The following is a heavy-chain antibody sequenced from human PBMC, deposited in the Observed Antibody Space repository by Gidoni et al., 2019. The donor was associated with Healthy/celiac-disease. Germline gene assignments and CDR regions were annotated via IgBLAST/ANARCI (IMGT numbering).Heavy chain of an antibody. Sequence: QVQLQEPGPGLVKPSETLSLTYTVSGGSISSYYWTWIRQPAGKGLEWIGRIYTSGSTNYNPSLKSRVTMSVDTSKNQFSLKLSSVTAADTAVYYCARSHIVVVTVWYFDLWGRGTLVTVSS. J-gene: IGHJ2*01. CDR2: IYTSGST. D-gene: IGHD2-21*02. V-gene: IGHV4-4*07. CDR1: GGSISSYY. CDR3: ARSHIVVVTVWYFDL.